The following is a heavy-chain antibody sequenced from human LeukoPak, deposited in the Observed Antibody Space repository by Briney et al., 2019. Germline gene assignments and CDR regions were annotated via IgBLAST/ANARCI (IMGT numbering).Heavy chain of an antibody. V-gene: IGHV3-15*01. D-gene: IGHD1-26*01. CDR2: IKSKTDGGTT. CDR3: TTDPIVGAHWGNY. CDR1: GFTFSNAW. Sequence: NPGGSLRLSCAASGFTFSNAWMSWVRQAPGKGLEWVGRIKSKTDGGTTDYAAPVKGRFTISRDDSKNTLYLQMNSLKTEDTAVYYCTTDPIVGAHWGNYWGQGTLVTVSS. J-gene: IGHJ4*02.